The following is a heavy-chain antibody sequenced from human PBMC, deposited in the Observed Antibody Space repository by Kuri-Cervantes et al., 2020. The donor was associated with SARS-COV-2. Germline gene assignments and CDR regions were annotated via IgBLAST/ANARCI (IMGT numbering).Heavy chain of an antibody. CDR1: GFTFSSYG. D-gene: IGHD6-19*01. J-gene: IGHJ4*02. CDR3: ARGLAVEYYFDY. CDR2: IRYDGSNK. V-gene: IGHV3-30*02. Sequence: GGSLRLSCAASGFTFSSYGMHWVRQAPGKGLEWVAFIRYDGSNKYYADSVKGRFTISRDNSKNTLYLQMNSLRAEDTAVYYCARGLAVEYYFDYWGQGTLVTVSS.